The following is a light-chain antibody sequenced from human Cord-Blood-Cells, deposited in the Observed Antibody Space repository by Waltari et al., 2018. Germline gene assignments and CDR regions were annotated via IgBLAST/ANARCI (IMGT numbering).Light chain of an antibody. CDR1: QGISNS. CDR2: ASS. Sequence: DIQMTQSPSSMSASVGDRVTITCRASQGISNSLSWYHQKPGNVPKLLIYASSTLQSGVTYRFSGSGSGTAFTLTISGLQPEDVATYYWQKYNSAPPTFGQGTKVEIK. CDR3: QKYNSAPPT. J-gene: IGKJ1*01. V-gene: IGKV1-27*01.